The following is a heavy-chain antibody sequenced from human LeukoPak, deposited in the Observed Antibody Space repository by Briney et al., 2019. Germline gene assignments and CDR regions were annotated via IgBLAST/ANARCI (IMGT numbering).Heavy chain of an antibody. CDR3: ASGWDTATAYFDY. V-gene: IGHV4-34*01. CDR1: GGSFSGYY. Sequence: SSETLSLTCAVYGGSFSGYYWSWIRQPPGKGLEWIGEISHSGSTNYNPSLKSRVTISVDTSKNQFSLKLSSVTAADTAVYCCASGWDTATAYFDYWGQGTLVTVSS. CDR2: ISHSGST. D-gene: IGHD5-18*01. J-gene: IGHJ4*02.